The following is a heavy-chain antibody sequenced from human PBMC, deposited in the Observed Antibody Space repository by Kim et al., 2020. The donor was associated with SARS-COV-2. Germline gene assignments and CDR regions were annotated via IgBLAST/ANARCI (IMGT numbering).Heavy chain of an antibody. J-gene: IGHJ6*02. CDR2: IYYSGST. D-gene: IGHD6-6*01. Sequence: SETLSLTCTVSGGSISSYYWSWIRQPPGKGLEWIGYIYYSGSTNYNPSLKSRVTISVDTSKNQFSLKLSSVTAADTAVYYCARHRPSHRPYYYGMDVWGQGTTVTVSS. CDR1: GGSISSYY. V-gene: IGHV4-59*08. CDR3: ARHRPSHRPYYYGMDV.